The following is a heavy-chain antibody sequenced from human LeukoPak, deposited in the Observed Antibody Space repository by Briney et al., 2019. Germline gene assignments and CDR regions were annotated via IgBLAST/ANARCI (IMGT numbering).Heavy chain of an antibody. CDR1: GFTFSSYA. CDR3: AKGIAARRVAYYYYYHMDV. CDR2: ISGSDGST. D-gene: IGHD6-6*01. J-gene: IGHJ6*03. V-gene: IGHV3-23*01. Sequence: PGGSLRLSCAASGFTFSSYAMSWVRQAPGKGLEWVSAISGSDGSTYYADSVKSRFTISRDNSKNTLYLQMNSLRAEDTAVYYCAKGIAARRVAYYYYYHMDVWGKGTTVTVSS.